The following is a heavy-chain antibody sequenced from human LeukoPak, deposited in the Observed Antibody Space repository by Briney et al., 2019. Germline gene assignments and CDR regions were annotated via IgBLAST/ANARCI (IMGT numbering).Heavy chain of an antibody. J-gene: IGHJ4*02. CDR1: GYTFTSYD. V-gene: IGHV1-8*03. Sequence: ASATVSCKASGYTFTSYDINWVRQATGQGLEWMGWMNPNSGNTVYAQKFQGRVTITRNTSISTAYMELSSLRSEDTAVYYCAREAGTSSSGGGFDYWGQGTLVTVSS. CDR2: MNPNSGNT. D-gene: IGHD6-13*01. CDR3: AREAGTSSSGGGFDY.